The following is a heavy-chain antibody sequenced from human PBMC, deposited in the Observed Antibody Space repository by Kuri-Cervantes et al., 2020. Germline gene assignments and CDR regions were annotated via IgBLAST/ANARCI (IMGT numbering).Heavy chain of an antibody. CDR1: GFTFSSYA. V-gene: IGHV3-23*01. CDR2: ISGSGGST. J-gene: IGHJ6*02. Sequence: GESLKISCAASGFTFSSYAMSWVRQAPGKGLEWVSAISGSGGSTYYADSVKGRFTISRDNSKNTLYLQMNSLRAEDTAVYYCARDHLAYYYGSGSYDYYYGMDVWGQGTTVTVSS. D-gene: IGHD3-10*01. CDR3: ARDHLAYYYGSGSYDYYYGMDV.